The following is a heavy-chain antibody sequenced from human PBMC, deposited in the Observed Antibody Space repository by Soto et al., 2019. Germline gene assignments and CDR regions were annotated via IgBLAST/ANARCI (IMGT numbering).Heavy chain of an antibody. V-gene: IGHV1-8*01. CDR1: GYTFTSYD. CDR3: ACPGYYYYGMDV. J-gene: IGHJ6*02. Sequence: QVQLVQSGAEVKKPGASVKVSCKASGYTFTSYDINWVRQATGQGLEWMGWMNPNSGNTGYAQKFQGRVTMTRNTSISTAYMGLSSLRSEDTAVYYCACPGYYYYGMDVWGQGTTVTVSS. CDR2: MNPNSGNT.